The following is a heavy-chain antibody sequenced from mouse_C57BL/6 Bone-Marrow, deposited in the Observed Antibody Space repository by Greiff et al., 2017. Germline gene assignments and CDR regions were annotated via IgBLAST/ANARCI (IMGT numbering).Heavy chain of an antibody. J-gene: IGHJ4*01. Sequence: QVQLQPSGAELVRPGASVKLSCKASGYTFTDYYINWVKQRPGQGLEWIARIYPGSGNTYYNEKFKGKATLTAEKSSSTAYMQLSSLTSEDSAVYFCARVNGSRGYYAMDYWGQGTSVTVSS. D-gene: IGHD1-1*01. CDR3: ARVNGSRGYYAMDY. CDR1: GYTFTDYY. CDR2: IYPGSGNT. V-gene: IGHV1-76*01.